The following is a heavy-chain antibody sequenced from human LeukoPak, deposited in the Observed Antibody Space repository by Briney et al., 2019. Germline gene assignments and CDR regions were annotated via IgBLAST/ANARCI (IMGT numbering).Heavy chain of an antibody. D-gene: IGHD3-22*01. V-gene: IGHV3-23*01. CDR2: ISGSGGST. CDR3: AKEVYYDSSPLFDY. Sequence: AGGSLRLSCAASGFTFSSYAMSWVRQAPGKGLEWVSAISGSGGSTYYADSVKGRFTISRDNSKNTLYLQMNSLRAEDTAVYYYAKEVYYDSSPLFDYWGQGTLVTVSS. CDR1: GFTFSSYA. J-gene: IGHJ4*02.